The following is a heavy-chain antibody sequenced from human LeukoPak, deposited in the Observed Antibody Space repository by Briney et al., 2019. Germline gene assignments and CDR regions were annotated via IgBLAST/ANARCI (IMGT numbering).Heavy chain of an antibody. CDR1: GFTFSSYA. V-gene: IGHV3-30-3*01. CDR2: ISYDGSNK. CDR3: ARDPPNYSRDAFDI. Sequence: GGSLRLSCAASGFTFSSYAMHWVRQAPGKGLEWVAVISYDGSNKYYADSVKGRFTISRDNSKNTLYLQMNSLRAEDTAVYYCARDPPNYSRDAFDIWGQGTTVTVSS. D-gene: IGHD4-11*01. J-gene: IGHJ3*02.